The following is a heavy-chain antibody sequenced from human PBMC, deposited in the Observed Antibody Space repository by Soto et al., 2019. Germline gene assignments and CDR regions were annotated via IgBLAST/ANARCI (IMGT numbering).Heavy chain of an antibody. CDR2: INVDDRT. Sequence: EVQLLESGGGLVQPGGSLRLSCAASGFTFSAYAMSWVRHAPGKGLEWVSSINVDDRTYYADSVKGRFTISRDNSKSTVFLELSSLIVEDTATFYCAKNYYFDHWGQGTQVTVSS. J-gene: IGHJ4*02. V-gene: IGHV3-23*01. CDR3: AKNYYFDH. CDR1: GFTFSAYA.